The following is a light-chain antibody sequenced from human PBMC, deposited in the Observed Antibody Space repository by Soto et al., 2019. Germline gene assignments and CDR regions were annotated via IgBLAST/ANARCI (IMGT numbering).Light chain of an antibody. CDR1: SSDVGSYNL. CDR2: EVS. Sequence: QSALTQPASVSGSPGQSITISCTGTSSDVGSYNLVSWYQQHPGKAPKLMIYEVSKRPSGVSNRFSGSKSGNTASLTISGFQAEDEADYYCCSYAGSSTFPYVFGTGTKLTVL. CDR3: CSYAGSSTFPYV. V-gene: IGLV2-23*02. J-gene: IGLJ1*01.